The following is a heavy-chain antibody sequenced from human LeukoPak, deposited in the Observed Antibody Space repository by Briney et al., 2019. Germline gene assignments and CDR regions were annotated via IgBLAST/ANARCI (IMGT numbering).Heavy chain of an antibody. V-gene: IGHV1-69*04. J-gene: IGHJ4*02. CDR1: GGTFSSYA. D-gene: IGHD2-15*01. Sequence: SVKVSCKASGGTFSSYAISWVRQAPGQGLEWMGRIIPIFGIANYAQKFQGRVTITADKSTSTAYMELSSLRSEDTAVYYCARDRSGYCSGGSCYSSTIPIDYWGQGTLVTVSS. CDR2: IIPIFGIA. CDR3: ARDRSGYCSGGSCYSSTIPIDY.